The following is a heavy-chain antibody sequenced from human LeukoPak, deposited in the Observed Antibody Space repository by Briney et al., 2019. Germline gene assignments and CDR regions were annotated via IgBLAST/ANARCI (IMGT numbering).Heavy chain of an antibody. CDR3: ARGDPDISFAVAGEAFDI. CDR2: ISSSSSYI. V-gene: IGHV3-21*01. J-gene: IGHJ3*02. D-gene: IGHD6-19*01. CDR1: GFTFSSYS. Sequence: GGSLRLSCAASGFTFSSYSKSWVRQAPGKGLEWVSSISSSSSYIYYADSVKGRFTISRDNAKNSLYLQMNSLRAGDTAVYYCARGDPDISFAVAGEAFDIWGQGTMVTVSS.